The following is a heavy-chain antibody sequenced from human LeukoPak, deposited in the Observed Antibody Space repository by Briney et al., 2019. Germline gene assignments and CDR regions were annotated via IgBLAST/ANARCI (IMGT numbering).Heavy chain of an antibody. CDR3: ARDPDYYGSAYNWFDP. Sequence: LGASVKVSCKASGYIFTDYYIHWVRQARGQGLEWMAWMNPNSGGTSYAQKFQGRVTMTRDTSISTAYMELSRLRSDDSAVYYCARDPDYYGSAYNWFDPWGQGTLVTVSS. CDR2: MNPNSGGT. J-gene: IGHJ5*02. D-gene: IGHD3-10*01. V-gene: IGHV1-2*03. CDR1: GYIFTDYY.